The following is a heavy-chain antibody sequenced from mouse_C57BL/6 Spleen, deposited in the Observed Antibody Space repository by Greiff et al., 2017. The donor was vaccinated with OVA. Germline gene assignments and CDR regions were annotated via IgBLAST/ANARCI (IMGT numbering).Heavy chain of an antibody. CDR2: IYPRSGNT. Sequence: LVESGAELARPGASVKLSCKASGYTFTSYGISWVKQRTGQGLEWIGEIYPRSGNTYYNEKFKGKATLTADKSSSTAYMELRSLTSEDSAVYFCANYGSSFFDYWGQGTTLTVSS. CDR1: GYTFTSYG. V-gene: IGHV1-81*01. J-gene: IGHJ2*01. CDR3: ANYGSSFFDY. D-gene: IGHD1-1*01.